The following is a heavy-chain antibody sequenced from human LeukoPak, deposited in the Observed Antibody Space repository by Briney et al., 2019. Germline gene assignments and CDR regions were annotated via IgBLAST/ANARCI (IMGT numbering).Heavy chain of an antibody. CDR3: AREFRVLPDI. Sequence: GGSLRLSCAASGFTVSGNYMSWVRQSPQRGLEWVSLVYSGTKTYYADSVKGRFTISRDNAKNTLYLQMNSLRDEDTAVYYCAREFRVLPDIWGQGTMVTVSS. V-gene: IGHV3-66*01. J-gene: IGHJ3*02. D-gene: IGHD2-8*02. CDR2: VYSGTKT. CDR1: GFTVSGNY.